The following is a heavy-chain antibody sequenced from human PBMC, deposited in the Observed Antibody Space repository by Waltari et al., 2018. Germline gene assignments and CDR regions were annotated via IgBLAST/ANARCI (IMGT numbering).Heavy chain of an antibody. Sequence: QLQLQESGPGLVKPSETLSLTCTVSGGSISSSSYYWGWIRQPPGKGLEWIGSIYYSGSTYYTPSLKSRVTISVDTSKNQFSLKLSSVTAADTAVYYCARRRAITGTTIHWGQGTLVTVSS. D-gene: IGHD1-7*01. CDR3: ARRRAITGTTIH. CDR2: IYYSGST. CDR1: GGSISSSSYY. J-gene: IGHJ4*02. V-gene: IGHV4-39*01.